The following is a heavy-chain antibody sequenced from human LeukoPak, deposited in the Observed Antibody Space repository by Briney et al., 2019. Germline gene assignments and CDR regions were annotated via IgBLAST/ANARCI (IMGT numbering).Heavy chain of an antibody. J-gene: IGHJ4*02. V-gene: IGHV4-59*01. CDR1: GGSIRSYY. CDR2: IYDSGST. Sequence: PSETLSLTCTVSGGSIRSYYWSWIPQPPGKGLEWIGYIYDSGSTNYNPSLKSRVTISVDTSKNQFSLKLSSVTAADTAVYYCARSDYGPPFDYWGQGTLVTVSS. D-gene: IGHD4-17*01. CDR3: ARSDYGPPFDY.